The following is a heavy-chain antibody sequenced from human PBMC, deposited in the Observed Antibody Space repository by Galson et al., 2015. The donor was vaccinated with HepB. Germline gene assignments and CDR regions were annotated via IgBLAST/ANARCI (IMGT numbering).Heavy chain of an antibody. Sequence: SLRLSCAASGFIFRSSAMSWVRQAPGKGLEWVSVISGDGGTTYHADSVKGRFTISRDNFMNTLYLQMNSLGAEDTAVYYCAKGRSVVTPTWYFDFWGRGTLVTVSS. D-gene: IGHD4-23*01. CDR3: AKGRSVVTPTWYFDF. J-gene: IGHJ2*01. V-gene: IGHV3-23*01. CDR2: ISGDGGTT. CDR1: GFIFRSSA.